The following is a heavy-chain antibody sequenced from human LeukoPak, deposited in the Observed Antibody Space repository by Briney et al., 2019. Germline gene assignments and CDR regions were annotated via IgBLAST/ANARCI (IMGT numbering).Heavy chain of an antibody. V-gene: IGHV1-18*01. CDR2: ISAYNGST. CDR1: GYTFTSYG. J-gene: IGHJ6*02. Sequence: ASVKVSCKASGYTFTSYGTSGARQAPGQGHGWMGWISAYNGSTNYAQKLQGRVTMTTDTSTSTAYMKLRSLRSDDTAVYYCARALFDYGDKGPFYYYGMDVWGQGTTVTVSS. CDR3: ARALFDYGDKGPFYYYGMDV. D-gene: IGHD4-17*01.